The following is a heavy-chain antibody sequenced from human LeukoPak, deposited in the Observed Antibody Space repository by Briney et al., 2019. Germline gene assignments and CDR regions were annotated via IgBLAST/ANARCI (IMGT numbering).Heavy chain of an antibody. J-gene: IGHJ6*03. CDR2: IYTSGST. D-gene: IGHD3-10*01. CDR1: GGSISSYY. V-gene: IGHV4-4*09. CDR3: ARHPRGYDSNYMDV. Sequence: SETLSLTCTVSGGSISSYYWSWIRQPPGKGLEWIGYIYTSGSTNYNPSLKSRVTISVDTSTYQFSLKLSAVTAADTDVYYSARHPRGYDSNYMDVWGKGTTVTVSS.